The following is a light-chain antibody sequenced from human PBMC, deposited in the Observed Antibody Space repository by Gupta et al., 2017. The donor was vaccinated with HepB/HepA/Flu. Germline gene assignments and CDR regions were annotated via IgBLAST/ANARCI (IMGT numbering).Light chain of an antibody. CDR2: DVT. V-gene: IGLV2-14*03. CDR1: SSDVGGYTS. Sequence: QSVLTQPASVSGSPGQSITISCPGTSSDVGGYTSVSWYQQYPGKAPKLLIYDVTARPSGISTRFSASKSGNTASLTISGLQTEDEADYFCSSFTSTTTTLVLFGGGTKLTVL. J-gene: IGLJ3*02. CDR3: SSFTSTTTTLVL.